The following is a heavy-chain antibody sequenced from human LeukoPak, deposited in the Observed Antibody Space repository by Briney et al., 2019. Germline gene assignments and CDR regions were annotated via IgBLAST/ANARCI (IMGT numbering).Heavy chain of an antibody. V-gene: IGHV3-11*01. D-gene: IGHD2-2*02. CDR2: ISSSGSTI. CDR3: ARHVGGYCSSTSCYTNWFDP. J-gene: IGHJ5*02. CDR1: GFTFSDYY. Sequence: KSGGSLRLSCAASGFTFSDYYMGWIRQAPGKGLEWVSYISSSGSTIYYADSVKGRFTISRDNAKNSLYLQMNSLRAEDTAVYYCARHVGGYCSSTSCYTNWFDPWGQGTLVTVSS.